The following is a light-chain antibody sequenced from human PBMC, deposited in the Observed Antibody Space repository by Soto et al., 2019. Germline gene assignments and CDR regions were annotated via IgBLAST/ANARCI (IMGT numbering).Light chain of an antibody. CDR1: QSINSY. CDR2: DAS. V-gene: IGKV3-11*01. J-gene: IGKJ2*01. Sequence: EIVLTQSPATLSLSPGERATLSCRASQSINSYLAWYQQKPGQAPRLLIQDASKRATAIPARFSGSGSGTDFTLTISSLEPEDFALYYCQQRGDWPPWAIGQGTKLEIK. CDR3: QQRGDWPPWA.